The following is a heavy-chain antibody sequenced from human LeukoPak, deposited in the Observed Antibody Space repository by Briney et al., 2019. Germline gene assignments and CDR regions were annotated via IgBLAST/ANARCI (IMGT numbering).Heavy chain of an antibody. J-gene: IGHJ4*02. CDR3: ASTQTFDN. V-gene: IGHV3-7*05. CDR2: IKQDGSEM. Sequence: GGSLRLSCAASGFTFSNYWMSWVRQAPGKGLEWVANIKQDGSEMYYVDSVKGRFTISRDNAKNSLHPHMNSLRAEDTAVYYCASTQTFDNWGPGTLVTVSS. CDR1: GFTFSNYW.